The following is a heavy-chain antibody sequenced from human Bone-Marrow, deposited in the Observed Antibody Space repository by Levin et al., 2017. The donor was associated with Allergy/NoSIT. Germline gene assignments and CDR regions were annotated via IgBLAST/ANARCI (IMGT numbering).Heavy chain of an antibody. D-gene: IGHD5-12*01. CDR2: IYYSGST. CDR1: GGSISSSSYY. Sequence: SETLSLTCTVSGGSISSSSYYWGWIRQPPGKGLEWIGTIYYSGSTYYNPSLKSRVTISIDMSKNQFSLKLSSVTAADTAVYYCAREVAYDGPSDYSGMDVWGQGTTVAVSS. J-gene: IGHJ6*02. V-gene: IGHV4-39*07. CDR3: AREVAYDGPSDYSGMDV.